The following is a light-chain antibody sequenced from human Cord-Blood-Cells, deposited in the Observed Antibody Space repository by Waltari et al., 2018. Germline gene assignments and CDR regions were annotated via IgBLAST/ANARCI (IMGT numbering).Light chain of an antibody. J-gene: IGLJ1*01. V-gene: IGLV2-23*02. Sequence: QSALTPPASVSASPVQSSTISCTGTSSDVGGYNLGSWYQQHTGKAPKLMIYDVSKRPSGVSNRFSGSNSGNTASLTISGLQAEDEADYYCCSYAGSSTRVFGTGTKVTVL. CDR3: CSYAGSSTRV. CDR1: SSDVGGYNL. CDR2: DVS.